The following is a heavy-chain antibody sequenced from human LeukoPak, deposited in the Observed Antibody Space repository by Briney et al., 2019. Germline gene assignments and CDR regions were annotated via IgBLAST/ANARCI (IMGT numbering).Heavy chain of an antibody. CDR2: IYYTGST. J-gene: IGHJ3*01. CDR1: GASLSTSPYY. Sequence: SETLSLTCSVPGASLSTSPYYSGWIRQPPGKGLEWIGNIYYTGSTYYNVSLNSRVTISIDTSKNLFSLRLNSMTAADTAMYYCVRDSSGTLAFDVWGQGTMLTVSS. V-gene: IGHV4-39*02. D-gene: IGHD6-25*01. CDR3: VRDSSGTLAFDV.